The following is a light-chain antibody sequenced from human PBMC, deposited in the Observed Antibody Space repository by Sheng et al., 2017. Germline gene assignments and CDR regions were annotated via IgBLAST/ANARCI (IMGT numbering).Light chain of an antibody. CDR3: QQSYSTVWT. J-gene: IGKJ1*01. V-gene: IGKV1-39*01. CDR2: AAS. Sequence: DIQMTQSPSSLSASVGDRVTITCRASQSIDSYLNWYQQKPGKAPKLLIYAASSLQSGVPSRFSGSGSATDFTLTINSLQPEDFATYYCQQSYSTVWTFGQGTKVEIK. CDR1: QSIDSY.